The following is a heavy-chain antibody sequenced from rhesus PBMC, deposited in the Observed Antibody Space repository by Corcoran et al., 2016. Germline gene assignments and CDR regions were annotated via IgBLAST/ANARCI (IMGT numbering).Heavy chain of an antibody. CDR3: ARDAVTTGGDFDC. CDR2: ISGSGSST. J-gene: IGHJ4*01. V-gene: IGHV4S11*01. CDR1: GASISSNS. Sequence: QVQLQESGPGLVKPSETLSLTCTVSGASISSNSWRWSRQPPGKGLELIGYISGSGSSTNYNPSLKSGVTLSVATSKNQLSLKLRSVTAADTAVYDCARDAVTTGGDFDCWGQGVLVTVSS. D-gene: IGHD4-23*01.